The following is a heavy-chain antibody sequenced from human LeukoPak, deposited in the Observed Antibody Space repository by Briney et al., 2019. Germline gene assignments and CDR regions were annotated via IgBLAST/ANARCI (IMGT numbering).Heavy chain of an antibody. CDR3: ARDVAFYGSSWHNWFDP. CDR2: ISAYNGNT. D-gene: IGHD6-13*01. Sequence: GASVKVSCKASGYTFTNYGISWVRQAPGQGLEWMGRISAYNGNTNYAQKLQGRVTMTTDTSTNTAYMELRSLGSDDTAVYYCARDVAFYGSSWHNWFDPWDQGTLVTVSS. V-gene: IGHV1-18*01. J-gene: IGHJ5*02. CDR1: GYTFTNYG.